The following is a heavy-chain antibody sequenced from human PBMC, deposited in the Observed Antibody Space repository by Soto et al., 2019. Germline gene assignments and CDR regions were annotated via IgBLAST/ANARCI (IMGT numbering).Heavy chain of an antibody. CDR1: GFIFSSYA. CDR2: ISYDGSNT. J-gene: IGHJ4*02. V-gene: IGHV3-30*18. CDR3: AKDQSTGEIDY. Sequence: GGSLRLSCTASGFIFSSYAMHWVRRAPGKGLEWVAFISYDGSNTYYADSVKGRFTISRENSKNTLYLQMNNLRPEDTAVYYCAKDQSTGEIDYWGQGTLVTVSS.